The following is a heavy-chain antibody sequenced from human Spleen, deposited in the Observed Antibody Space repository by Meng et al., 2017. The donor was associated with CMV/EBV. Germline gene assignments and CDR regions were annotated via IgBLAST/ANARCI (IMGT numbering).Heavy chain of an antibody. Sequence: ASVKVSCKASGYTFTGYYMHWVRQAPGQGLEWMGWINPNSGGTNYAQRLQGRVTMTTHTSTSTAYKELRSLRSEDTAVYYCAAVGYCSSTSCYRALGGFDYWGQGTLVTVSS. D-gene: IGHD2-2*02. J-gene: IGHJ4*02. CDR3: AAVGYCSSTSCYRALGGFDY. CDR2: INPNSGGT. CDR1: GYTFTGYY. V-gene: IGHV1-2*02.